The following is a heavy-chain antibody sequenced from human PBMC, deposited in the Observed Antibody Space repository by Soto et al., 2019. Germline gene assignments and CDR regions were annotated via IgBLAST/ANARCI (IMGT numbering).Heavy chain of an antibody. CDR3: AKDLQWGYFQH. CDR2: ISYDGSNK. V-gene: IGHV3-30*18. J-gene: IGHJ1*01. Sequence: QVQLVESGGGVVQPGRSLRLSCAASGFTFSSCGMHWVRQAPGTGLEWVAVISYDGSNKYYADSVKGRFTISRDNSKNTLYLQMNSLRTEDTAVYYCAKDLQWGYFQHWGQGTLVTVSS. CDR1: GFTFSSCG. D-gene: IGHD3-3*01.